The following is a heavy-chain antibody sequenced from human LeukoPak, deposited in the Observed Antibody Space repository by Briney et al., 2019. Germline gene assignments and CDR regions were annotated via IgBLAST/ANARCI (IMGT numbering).Heavy chain of an antibody. Sequence: PGGSLRLSCAASGFAFSNYWMQWVRQAPGEGLEWVATIRQAGNEIYYVDCVKGRVTISSDNARNSLYLQMNNLRVEDTAVYYCVKDSPPRYSGSPPAYWGQGTLVTVSS. CDR2: IRQAGNEI. CDR1: GFAFSNYW. D-gene: IGHD1-26*01. CDR3: VKDSPPRYSGSPPAY. J-gene: IGHJ4*02. V-gene: IGHV3-7*03.